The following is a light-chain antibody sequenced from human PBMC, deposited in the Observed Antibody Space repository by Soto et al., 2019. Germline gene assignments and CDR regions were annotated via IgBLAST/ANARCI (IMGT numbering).Light chain of an antibody. CDR1: QSVGSDY. J-gene: IGKJ5*01. V-gene: IGKV3D-20*02. CDR2: GAS. CDR3: QQRNYWQVT. Sequence: EIVLTQSPGTLSLSTGERATLSCRASQSVGSDYLAWYQQKPGQAPRILIFGASGRATGIPDRFSGSGSGTDFTLTISRLEPEDFAVYYCQQRNYWQVTFGQGTRLEI.